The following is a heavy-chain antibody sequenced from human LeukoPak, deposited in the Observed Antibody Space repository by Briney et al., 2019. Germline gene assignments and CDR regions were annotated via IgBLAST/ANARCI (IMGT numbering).Heavy chain of an antibody. Sequence: GGSLRLSCAASGFTFSSYGMHWVRQAPGKGLEWVAFIRYDGSNKYYADSVKGRFTISRDNSKNTLYLQMNSLRAEDTAVYYCAKDISLLRVVPAAIDYWGQGPLVTVSS. V-gene: IGHV3-30*02. D-gene: IGHD2-2*01. CDR2: IRYDGSNK. CDR1: GFTFSSYG. J-gene: IGHJ4*02. CDR3: AKDISLLRVVPAAIDY.